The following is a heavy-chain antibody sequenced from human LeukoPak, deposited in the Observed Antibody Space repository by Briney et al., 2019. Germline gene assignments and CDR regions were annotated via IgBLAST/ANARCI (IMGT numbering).Heavy chain of an antibody. V-gene: IGHV3-23*01. CDR3: ATMMYYDFWSGYRPFDY. J-gene: IGHJ4*02. D-gene: IGHD3-3*01. CDR2: ISGSGGST. CDR1: GFTFSSCA. Sequence: GGSLRLSCAASGFTFSSCAMSWFRQAPGKGLEWVSAISGSGGSTYYADSVKGRFTISRDNSKNTLYLQMNSLRAEDTAVYYCATMMYYDFWSGYRPFDYWGQGTLVTVSS.